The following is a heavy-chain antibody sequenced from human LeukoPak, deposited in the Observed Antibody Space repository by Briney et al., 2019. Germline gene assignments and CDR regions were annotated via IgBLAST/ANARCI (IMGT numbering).Heavy chain of an antibody. J-gene: IGHJ4*02. Sequence: GGSLRLSCAASGFTFSSYGMHWVRQAPGKGLEWVAFIRYDGSNKYYADSVKGRFTISRDNSKNTLYLQMNSLRGEDTAVYYCATDPGPYGSGRGGGQGALVTVSS. CDR3: ATDPGPYGSGRG. CDR2: IRYDGSNK. D-gene: IGHD3-10*01. V-gene: IGHV3-30*02. CDR1: GFTFSSYG.